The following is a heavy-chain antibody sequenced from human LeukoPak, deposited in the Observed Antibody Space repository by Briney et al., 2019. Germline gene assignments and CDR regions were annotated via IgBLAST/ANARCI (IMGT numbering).Heavy chain of an antibody. Sequence: GGSLRLSCAASGFTFSSYSMNWVRQAPGNGLEWVSSISSSSSYIYYADSVKGRFTISRDNAKNSLYLQMNSLRAEDTAVYYCARERGDSMALYYYYMDVWGKGTTVTVSS. V-gene: IGHV3-21*01. CDR2: ISSSSSYI. CDR1: GFTFSSYS. D-gene: IGHD4/OR15-4a*01. J-gene: IGHJ6*03. CDR3: ARERGDSMALYYYYMDV.